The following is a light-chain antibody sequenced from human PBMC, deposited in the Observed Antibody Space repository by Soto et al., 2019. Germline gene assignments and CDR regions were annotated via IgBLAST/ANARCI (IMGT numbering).Light chain of an antibody. J-gene: IGLJ1*01. CDR3: ASFTTSSTRV. Sequence: LTQPASVSGSPGQSITVSCTGSTTDIGTYNYVSWYQQLPGKAPKLIIFEVTNRPSGVPDRFSGSKSGNTASLTISGLQTEDEADYYCASFTTSSTRVFGSGTKVTVL. CDR1: TTDIGTYNY. V-gene: IGLV2-14*01. CDR2: EVT.